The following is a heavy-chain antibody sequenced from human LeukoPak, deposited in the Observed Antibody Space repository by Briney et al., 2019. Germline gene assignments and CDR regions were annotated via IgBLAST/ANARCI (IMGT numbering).Heavy chain of an antibody. CDR2: ISSSSSTI. V-gene: IGHV3-48*01. CDR3: AKENYYYDSSGPSHFDY. D-gene: IGHD3-22*01. CDR1: GFTFSSYS. J-gene: IGHJ4*02. Sequence: GGSLRLSCAASGFTFSSYSMNWVRQAPGKGLEWVSYISSSSSTIYYADSVKGRLTISRDNSKNTLYLQMNSLRAEDTAIYYCAKENYYYDSSGPSHFDYWGQGTLVTVSS.